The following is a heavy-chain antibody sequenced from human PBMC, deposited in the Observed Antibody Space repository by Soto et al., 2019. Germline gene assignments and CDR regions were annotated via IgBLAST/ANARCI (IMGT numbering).Heavy chain of an antibody. V-gene: IGHV3-21*01. D-gene: IGHD5-18*01. CDR2: ISSSSSYI. Sequence: GGSLRLSCAASGFTLSSYSMNWVRQAPGKGLEWVSSISSSSSYIYYADSVKGRFTISRDNAKNSLYLQMNSLRAEDTAVYYCARERRGYSYGYIAFDIWGQGTMVTVSS. CDR1: GFTLSSYS. CDR3: ARERRGYSYGYIAFDI. J-gene: IGHJ3*02.